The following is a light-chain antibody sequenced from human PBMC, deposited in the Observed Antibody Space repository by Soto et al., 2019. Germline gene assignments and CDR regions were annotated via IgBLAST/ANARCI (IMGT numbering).Light chain of an antibody. J-gene: IGKJ4*01. V-gene: IGKV1-5*03. Sequence: DIQMTQSPSTLSASVGDRVTITCRASQSISSWLSWYQQKPGTAPKLLIYKAFTLESGVPSRVSGSGSGTEFTLTISSLQPDDFATYYCQQYNSYPLTFGGGTKVEVK. CDR2: KAF. CDR3: QQYNSYPLT. CDR1: QSISSW.